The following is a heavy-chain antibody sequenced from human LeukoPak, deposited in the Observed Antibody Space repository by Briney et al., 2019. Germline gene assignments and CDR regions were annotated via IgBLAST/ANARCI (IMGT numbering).Heavy chain of an antibody. CDR1: RYTFTSYA. V-gene: IGHV1-3*01. CDR2: INAGNGNT. Sequence: ASVKVSCKASRYTFTSYAMHWVRQAPGQRLEWMGWINAGNGNTEYSQKLQGRVTITRDTSASTAYMELSSLRSEDTAVYYCARARSRSGWYYFDYWGQGTLVTVSS. D-gene: IGHD6-19*01. J-gene: IGHJ4*02. CDR3: ARARSRSGWYYFDY.